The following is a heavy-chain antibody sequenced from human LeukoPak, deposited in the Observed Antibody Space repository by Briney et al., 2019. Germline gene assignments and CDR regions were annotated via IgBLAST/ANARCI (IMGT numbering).Heavy chain of an antibody. J-gene: IGHJ4*02. V-gene: IGHV4-34*01. D-gene: IGHD3-10*01. CDR1: GGSFSGYY. CDR3: AREARELLWFGELTTLYYFDY. CDR2: INHSGST. Sequence: SETLSLTCAVYGGSFSGYYWSWIRQPPGKGLEWIGEINHSGSTNYNPSLKSRVTISVDTSKNQFSLKLSSVTAADTAVYYCAREARELLWFGELTTLYYFDYWGQGTLVTVSS.